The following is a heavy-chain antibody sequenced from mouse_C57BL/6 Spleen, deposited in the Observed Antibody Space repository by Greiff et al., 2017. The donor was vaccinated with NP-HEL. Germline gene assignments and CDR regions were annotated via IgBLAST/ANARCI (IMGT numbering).Heavy chain of an antibody. V-gene: IGHV5-16*01. J-gene: IGHJ4*01. CDR3: ARALYHGGAMDY. Sequence: EVQRVESEGGLVQPGSSMKLSCTASGFTFSDYYMAWVRQVPEKGLEWVANINYDGSSTYYLDSLKSRFIISRDNAKNILYLQMSSLKSEDTATYYCARALYHGGAMDYWGQGTSVTVSS. CDR1: GFTFSDYY. CDR2: INYDGSST. D-gene: IGHD2-1*01.